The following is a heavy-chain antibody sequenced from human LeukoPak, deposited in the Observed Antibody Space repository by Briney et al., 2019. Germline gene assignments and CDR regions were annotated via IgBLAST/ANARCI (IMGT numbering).Heavy chain of an antibody. CDR2: IANDGSDK. V-gene: IGHV3-30*02. D-gene: IGHD3-3*02. CDR1: GFTFSRYG. Sequence: GGSLRLSCAASGFTFSRYGMHWVRQAPGKGLEWVAFIANDGSDKDYADSVKGRFTISRDNSKNTLYLQMNSLRPEDTAVYYCARVHFWSGYSYYYYMDVWGKGTTVTVSS. J-gene: IGHJ6*03. CDR3: ARVHFWSGYSYYYYMDV.